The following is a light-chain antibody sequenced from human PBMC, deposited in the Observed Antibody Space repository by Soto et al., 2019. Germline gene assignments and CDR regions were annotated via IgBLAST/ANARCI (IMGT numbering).Light chain of an antibody. CDR3: QQYENLPPT. CDR1: QDINNF. J-gene: IGKJ4*01. Sequence: DIRMTQSPSSLSAYVGDRITITCQASQDINNFLNWYQQKPGKAPRLLIYDTSNVEGGVPSRFSGTGSGTDFTFTISSLQPEDIATYYCQQYENLPPTFGGGTKVEIK. CDR2: DTS. V-gene: IGKV1-33*01.